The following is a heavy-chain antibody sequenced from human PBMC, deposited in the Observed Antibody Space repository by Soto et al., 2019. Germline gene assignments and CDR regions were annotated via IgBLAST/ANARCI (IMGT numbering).Heavy chain of an antibody. CDR1: GYSISSGYY. CDR3: ARGAATVTPGWFDP. V-gene: IGHV4-38-2*01. Sequence: TLSLTCAVSGYSISSGYYWGWIRQTPGKGLEWIACIYHSGSTYYNPSLKSRVTISVDTSKNQFSLKLTSVTAADTAVYYCARGAATVTPGWFDPWGQGIMVTVSS. D-gene: IGHD4-17*01. J-gene: IGHJ5*02. CDR2: IYHSGST.